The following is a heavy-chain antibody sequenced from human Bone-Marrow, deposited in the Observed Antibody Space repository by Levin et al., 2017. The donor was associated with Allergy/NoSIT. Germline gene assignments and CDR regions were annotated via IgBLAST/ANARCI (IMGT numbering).Heavy chain of an antibody. V-gene: IGHV4-31*03. CDR1: GGSFSSSAYY. J-gene: IGHJ4*02. CDR2: IYYTGGT. D-gene: IGHD7-27*01. CDR3: ARNWGAGRTFDY. Sequence: SETLSLTCTVSGGSFSSSAYYWSWIRHHPGKGLEWIGYIYYTGGTDYNPSLKSRLTISADTSKSQFSLRLTSVTAADTAVYYCARNWGAGRTFDYWGQGTLVTVSS.